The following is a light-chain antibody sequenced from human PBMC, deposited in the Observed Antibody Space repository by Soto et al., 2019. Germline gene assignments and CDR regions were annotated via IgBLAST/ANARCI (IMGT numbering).Light chain of an antibody. J-gene: IGKJ2*01. CDR2: GAS. CDR1: QSVSIN. Sequence: EIVMTQSPATLSVSPGERATLSCRASQSVSINLAWYQQKPGQAPRLLIYGASSRATGIPARFSGSGSGTEFTLTISSLQSEDSAVYSCQQYNNWPPYTFGQGTKVDIK. V-gene: IGKV3-15*01. CDR3: QQYNNWPPYT.